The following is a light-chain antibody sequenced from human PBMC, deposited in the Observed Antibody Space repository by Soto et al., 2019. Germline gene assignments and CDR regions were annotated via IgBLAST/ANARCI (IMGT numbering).Light chain of an antibody. CDR2: LNSDGSH. V-gene: IGLV4-69*01. Sequence: QLVLTQSPSASASLGASVNITCTLSSGHSNYAIAWHQQQSEKGPRYLMKLNSDGSHSKGDGIPDRFSGSSSGAERYLTISSLQSEDEADYYCQTWGSGIVVFGGGTKLTVL. CDR3: QTWGSGIVV. J-gene: IGLJ2*01. CDR1: SGHSNYA.